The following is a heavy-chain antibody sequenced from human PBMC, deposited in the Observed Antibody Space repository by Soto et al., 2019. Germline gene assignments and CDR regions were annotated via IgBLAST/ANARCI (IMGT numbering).Heavy chain of an antibody. CDR3: ARHFPVDIVVVVADAFDI. CDR2: IYYSGST. CDR1: GGSISSYY. V-gene: IGHV4-59*08. D-gene: IGHD2-15*01. J-gene: IGHJ3*02. Sequence: SETLSLTCTVSGGSISSYYWSWIRQPPGKGLEWIGYIYYSGSTNYNPSLKSRVTISVDTSKNQFSLKLSSVTAADTAVDYCARHFPVDIVVVVADAFDIWGQGTMVTVSS.